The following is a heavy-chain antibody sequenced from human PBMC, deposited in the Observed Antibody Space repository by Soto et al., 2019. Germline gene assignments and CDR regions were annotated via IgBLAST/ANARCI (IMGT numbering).Heavy chain of an antibody. CDR2: INSDGSST. J-gene: IGHJ6*02. V-gene: IGHV3-74*01. D-gene: IGHD6-25*01. CDR1: GFTFSSYW. Sequence: GGSLRLSCAASGFTFSSYWMHWVRQAPGKGLVWVSRINSDGSSTSYADSVKGRFTIPRDNAKNTLYLQMNSLRAEDTAVYYCARVDERAAGGMDVWGQGTTVTVSS. CDR3: ARVDERAAGGMDV.